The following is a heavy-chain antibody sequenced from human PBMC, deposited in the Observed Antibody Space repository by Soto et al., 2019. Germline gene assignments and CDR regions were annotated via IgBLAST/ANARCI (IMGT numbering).Heavy chain of an antibody. Sequence: ASVKVSCKASGYTFTSYDINWVRQATGQGLEWMGWMNPNSGNTGYAQKFQGRVTMTRNTSISTAYMELSSLRSEDTAVYYCARAKGYSYGYYYGMDVWGQGTTVTVSS. CDR3: ARAKGYSYGYYYGMDV. CDR2: MNPNSGNT. CDR1: GYTFTSYD. D-gene: IGHD5-18*01. V-gene: IGHV1-8*01. J-gene: IGHJ6*02.